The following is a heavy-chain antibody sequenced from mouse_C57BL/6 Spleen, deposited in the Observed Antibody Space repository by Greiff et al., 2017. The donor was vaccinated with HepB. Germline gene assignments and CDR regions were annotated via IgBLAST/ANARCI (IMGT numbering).Heavy chain of an antibody. CDR2: ISYSGST. CDR3: ARGSATRGYYFDY. J-gene: IGHJ2*01. D-gene: IGHD1-2*01. CDR1: GYSITSGYD. Sequence: EVQRVESGPGMVKPSQSLSLTCTVTGYSITSGYDWHWIRHFPGNKLEWMGYISYSGSTNYNPSLKSRISITHDTSKNHFFLKLNSVTTEDTATYYCARGSATRGYYFDYWGQGTTLTVSS. V-gene: IGHV3-1*01.